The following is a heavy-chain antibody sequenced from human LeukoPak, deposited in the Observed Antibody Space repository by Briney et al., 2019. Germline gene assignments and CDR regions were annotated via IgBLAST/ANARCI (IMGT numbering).Heavy chain of an antibody. D-gene: IGHD2-15*01. CDR3: ASNACSGGSCYERSFDY. CDR1: GGSFSGYY. V-gene: IGHV4-34*01. J-gene: IGHJ4*02. Sequence: SETLSLTCAVYGGSFSGYYWSWIRQPPGKGLEWIGEINHSGSTNYNPSLKSRVTISVDTSKNQFSLKLSSVTAADTAAYYCASNACSGGSCYERSFDYWGQGTLVTVSS. CDR2: INHSGST.